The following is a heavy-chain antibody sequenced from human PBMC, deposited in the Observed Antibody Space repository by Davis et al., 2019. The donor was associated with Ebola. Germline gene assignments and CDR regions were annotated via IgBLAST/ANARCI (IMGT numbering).Heavy chain of an antibody. CDR3: ARDPHVRYGSGSYPKPAGVDY. J-gene: IGHJ4*02. D-gene: IGHD3-10*01. V-gene: IGHV1-46*01. CDR1: GYTFTSYY. CDR2: INPSGGST. Sequence: ASVKVSCKASGYTFTSYYMHWVRQAPGQGLEWMGIINPSGGSTSYAQKFQGRVTMTRDTSTGTVYMELSSLRSEDTAVYYCARDPHVRYGSGSYPKPAGVDYWGQGTLVTVSS.